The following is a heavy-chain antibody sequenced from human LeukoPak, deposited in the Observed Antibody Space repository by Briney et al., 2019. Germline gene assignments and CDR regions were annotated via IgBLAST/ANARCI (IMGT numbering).Heavy chain of an antibody. D-gene: IGHD2-2*01. V-gene: IGHV3-21*01. Sequence: PGGSLRLSCAASGFTFSGYWMHWVRQAPGKGLVWVSSIGTAGNYIFYADSVQGRFTISRDNANDSLYLEMKSLRVEDTATYYCATNLFCASASCLWGQGTLVTVSS. CDR2: IGTAGNYI. CDR1: GFTFSGYW. CDR3: ATNLFCASASCL. J-gene: IGHJ4*02.